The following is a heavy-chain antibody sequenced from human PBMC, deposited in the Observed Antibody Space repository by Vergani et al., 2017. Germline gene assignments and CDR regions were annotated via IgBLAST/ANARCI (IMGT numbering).Heavy chain of an antibody. CDR2: VSPYNGNT. Sequence: QSHLVQSGDDVKKPGASVKVSCKTSGYSFINYGISWVRQAPGQGLEWLGWVSPYNGNTTYGQKTQGRVTMTTDTSTRTAYMQLRSMTFDETAVYYCAREGFYDNIRDTYRPPSYYGMDVWGQGTMVTVAS. J-gene: IGHJ6*02. V-gene: IGHV1-18*01. D-gene: IGHD3-9*01. CDR1: GYSFINYG. CDR3: AREGFYDNIRDTYRPPSYYGMDV.